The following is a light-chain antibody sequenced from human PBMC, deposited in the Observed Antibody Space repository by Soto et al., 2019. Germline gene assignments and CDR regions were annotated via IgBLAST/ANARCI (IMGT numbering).Light chain of an antibody. V-gene: IGKV3-15*01. CDR2: GAS. Sequence: EKFRTQSPATQYESPGERATRSCRARQSISSNLAWYQQKPGQAPRLLIYGASTRATGIPARFGGRGSGTEFTLTISSLQSKDFAVYYCQQYDIWGKFGQGTKVYIK. J-gene: IGKJ1*01. CDR1: QSISSN. CDR3: QQYDIWGK.